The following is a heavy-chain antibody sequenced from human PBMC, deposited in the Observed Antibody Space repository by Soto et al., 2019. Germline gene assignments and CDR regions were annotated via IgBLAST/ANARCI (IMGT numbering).Heavy chain of an antibody. Sequence: QEQLMESGGGVVQPGRSLRLSCVASGFSFSSQAMHWVRQAPGKGLEGVAAISNDGNRQLYADSVKDRFTISRDNSRNTLDLQMNNLRTEDTGVYFCARDIYSYGSVGTPDIWGQGTMVTVSS. D-gene: IGHD5-18*01. J-gene: IGHJ3*02. CDR1: GFSFSSQA. CDR3: ARDIYSYGSVGTPDI. V-gene: IGHV3-30-3*01. CDR2: ISNDGNRQ.